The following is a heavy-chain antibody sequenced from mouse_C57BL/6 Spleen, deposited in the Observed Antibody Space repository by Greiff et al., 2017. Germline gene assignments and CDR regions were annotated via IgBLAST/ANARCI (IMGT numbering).Heavy chain of an antibody. CDR1: GYTFTDYY. V-gene: IGHV1-26*01. J-gene: IGHJ4*01. Sequence: EVQLQQSGPELVKPGASVKISCKASGYTFTDYYMNWVKQSHGKSLEWIGYINPNNGGTSYNQKFKGKATLTVDKSSSTAYMELRSLTSEDSAVYYCARLRRRGFYDAMDYWGQGTSVTVSS. CDR2: INPNNGGT. CDR3: ARLRRRGFYDAMDY.